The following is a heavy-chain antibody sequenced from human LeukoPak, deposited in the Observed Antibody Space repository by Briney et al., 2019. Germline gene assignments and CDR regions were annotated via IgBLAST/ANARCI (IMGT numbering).Heavy chain of an antibody. Sequence: GGSLRLSCAASGFTFSSYEMNWVRQAPGKGLXXXXYISSSGSTIYYADSVKGRFTISRDNAKNSLYLQMNSLRAEDTAVYYCARDNPYCGGDCYSRPDYWGQGTLVTVSS. CDR2: ISSSGSTI. D-gene: IGHD2-21*02. CDR3: ARDNPYCGGDCYSRPDY. CDR1: GFTFSSYE. V-gene: IGHV3-48*03. J-gene: IGHJ4*02.